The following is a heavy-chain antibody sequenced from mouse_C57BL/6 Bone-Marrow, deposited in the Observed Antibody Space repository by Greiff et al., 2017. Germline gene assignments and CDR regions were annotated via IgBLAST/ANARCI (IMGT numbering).Heavy chain of an antibody. V-gene: IGHV5-4*01. CDR2: ISDGGSYT. D-gene: IGHD1-1*01. Sequence: EVMLVESGGGLVKPGGSLKLSCAASGFTFSSYAMSWVRQTPDKRLEWVATISDGGSYTYYPDNVKGRFTISRDNAKNNLYLQMSHLKSEDTAMYYCARDLYYYGSSPRYGYFDVWGTGTTVTVSS. CDR3: ARDLYYYGSSPRYGYFDV. CDR1: GFTFSSYA. J-gene: IGHJ1*03.